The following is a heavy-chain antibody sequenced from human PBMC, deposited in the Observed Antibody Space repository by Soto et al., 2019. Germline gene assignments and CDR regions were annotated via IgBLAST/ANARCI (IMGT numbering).Heavy chain of an antibody. CDR2: ISYDGSNK. D-gene: IGHD6-19*01. Sequence: QVQLVESGGGVVQPGRSRRLSCAASGFTFISYGMHWVGQAPGKGLEWVAVISYDGSNKNYADSVRGRFTISRDNSKHTLYLQMNSLRAEDTAVYYCARSYSSGWLMAYWGQGTLVTVSS. CDR1: GFTFISYG. V-gene: IGHV3-30*03. CDR3: ARSYSSGWLMAY. J-gene: IGHJ4*02.